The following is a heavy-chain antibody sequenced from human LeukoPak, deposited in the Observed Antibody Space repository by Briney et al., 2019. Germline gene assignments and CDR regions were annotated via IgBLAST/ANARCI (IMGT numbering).Heavy chain of an antibody. D-gene: IGHD3-10*01. V-gene: IGHV3-53*01. Sequence: GSLRLSCAASGFTVSSNYMSWVRQAPGKGLEWVSIIYSGGNTYYADYLKGRFTIYRDNSRNTVYLQMNSLRAEDTAVYYCASLWAGNYWGQGTLVTVSS. J-gene: IGHJ4*02. CDR2: IYSGGNT. CDR3: ASLWAGNY. CDR1: GFTVSSNY.